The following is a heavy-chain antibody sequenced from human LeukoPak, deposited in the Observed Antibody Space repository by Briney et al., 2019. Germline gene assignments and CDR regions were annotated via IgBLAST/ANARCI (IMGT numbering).Heavy chain of an antibody. J-gene: IGHJ3*02. Sequence: SETLSLTCTVSGGSISSSSYFWGWIRQPPGKGLEWIGSIYYSGSTYYNPSLKSRVTISVDTSKNQFSLKLSSVTAADTAVYYCARQVSTYYYDSSGYFPDAFDIWGQGTMVTVSS. V-gene: IGHV4-39*01. CDR2: IYYSGST. CDR3: ARQVSTYYYDSSGYFPDAFDI. CDR1: GGSISSSSYF. D-gene: IGHD3-22*01.